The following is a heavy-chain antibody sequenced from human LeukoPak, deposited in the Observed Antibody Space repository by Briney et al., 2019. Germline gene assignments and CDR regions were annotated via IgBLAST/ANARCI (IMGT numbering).Heavy chain of an antibody. CDR3: ARASYSYGYHCFDY. CDR1: GFTFSSYW. D-gene: IGHD5-18*01. J-gene: IGHJ4*02. Sequence: QPGGSLRLSCAASGFTFSSYWMHWVRQAPGKGLVWVSRINSDGSSTSYADSVKGRFTISRDNAKNTLYLQMNSLRAEDTAVHYCARASYSYGYHCFDYWGQGTLVTVSS. CDR2: INSDGSST. V-gene: IGHV3-74*01.